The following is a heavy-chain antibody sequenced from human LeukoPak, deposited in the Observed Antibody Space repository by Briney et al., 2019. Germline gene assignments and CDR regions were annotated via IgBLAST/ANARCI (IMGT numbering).Heavy chain of an antibody. D-gene: IGHD3-22*01. CDR2: IDHSGST. CDR1: GYSISSDYY. CDR3: ARAYYYDSSGYSPDAFDI. J-gene: IGHJ3*02. Sequence: SETLSLTCTVSGYSISSDYYWGWIRQPPGKGLEWIGSIDHSGSTYYNASLKSRVTISIDTSKNHFSLKLSSVTAADTAVYYCARAYYYDSSGYSPDAFDIWGQGTMVTVSS. V-gene: IGHV4-38-2*02.